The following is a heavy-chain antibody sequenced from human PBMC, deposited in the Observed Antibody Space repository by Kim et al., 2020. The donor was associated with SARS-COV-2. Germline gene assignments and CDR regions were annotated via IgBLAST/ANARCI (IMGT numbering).Heavy chain of an antibody. V-gene: IGHV4-31*03. CDR1: GGSISSGGYY. J-gene: IGHJ5*02. Sequence: SETLSLTCTVSGGSISSGGYYWSWIRQHPGKGLEWIGYIYYSGSTYYNPSLKSRVTISVDTSKNQFSLKLSSVTAADTAVYYCARAGRGAAAGERGWFDPWGQGTLVTVSS. CDR2: IYYSGST. D-gene: IGHD6-13*01. CDR3: ARAGRGAAAGERGWFDP.